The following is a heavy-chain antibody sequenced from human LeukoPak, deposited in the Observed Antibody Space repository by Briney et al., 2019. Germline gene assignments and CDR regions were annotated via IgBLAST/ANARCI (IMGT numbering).Heavy chain of an antibody. V-gene: IGHV3-74*01. CDR2: INTDGTIT. J-gene: IGHJ4*02. D-gene: IGHD3-22*01. CDR3: ARDFSAYDDY. CDR1: GYTFSRYW. Sequence: GGSLRLSCAASGYTFSRYWIHWVRQAPGKGLVWVSRINTDGTITTYADSVKGRFTISRDNAKNILYLQMNSLRVEDTAVYYCARDFSAYDDYWGQGTLVTVSS.